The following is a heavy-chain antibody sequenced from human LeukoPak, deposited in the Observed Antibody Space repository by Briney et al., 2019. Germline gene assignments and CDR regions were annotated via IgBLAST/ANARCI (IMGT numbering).Heavy chain of an antibody. J-gene: IGHJ4*02. Sequence: SETLSLTCAVYGRSFSGYYWSWIRQPPGKGLEWIGEINHSGSTNYNPSLKSRVTISVDTSKNQFSLKLSSVTAADTAVYYCARGALLWFGESTNYFDYWGQGTLVTVSS. D-gene: IGHD3-10*01. V-gene: IGHV4-34*01. CDR2: INHSGST. CDR3: ARGALLWFGESTNYFDY. CDR1: GRSFSGYY.